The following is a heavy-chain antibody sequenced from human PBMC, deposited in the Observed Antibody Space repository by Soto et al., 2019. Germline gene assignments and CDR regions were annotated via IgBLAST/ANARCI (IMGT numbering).Heavy chain of an antibody. Sequence: QVQLQESGPGLVKPSETLSLTCTVSGGSISSYYWSWIGKPPGKGLEWIGYIYYSGSTNYNPSLKSRVTISVDTSKNQFTLKLSSVTAADTAVYYCARRWGYAIDYWGQGTLVTVSS. CDR3: ARRWGYAIDY. D-gene: IGHD2-8*01. CDR2: IYYSGST. CDR1: GGSISSYY. V-gene: IGHV4-59*08. J-gene: IGHJ4*02.